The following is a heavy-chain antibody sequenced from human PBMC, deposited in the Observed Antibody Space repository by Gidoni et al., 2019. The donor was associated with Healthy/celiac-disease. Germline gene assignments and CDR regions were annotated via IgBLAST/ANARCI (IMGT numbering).Heavy chain of an antibody. CDR1: GFTFSSYA. Sequence: QVQLVESGGGVVQPGRSLRLSCAASGFTFSSYAMHWVRQAPGKGLEWVAVISYDGSNKYYADTVKGRFTISRDNSKNTLYLQMNSLRAEDTAVYYCARDHESGLRYFDWLLFVSGYDYWGQGTLVTVSS. CDR2: ISYDGSNK. CDR3: ARDHESGLRYFDWLLFVSGYDY. D-gene: IGHD3-9*01. V-gene: IGHV3-30-3*01. J-gene: IGHJ4*02.